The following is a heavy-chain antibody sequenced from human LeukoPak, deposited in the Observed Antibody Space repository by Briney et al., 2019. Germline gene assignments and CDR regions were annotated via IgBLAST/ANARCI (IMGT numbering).Heavy chain of an antibody. CDR1: GFTFSSLA. CDR2: IRSNGDTT. CDR3: AKGQELDDGVFDS. D-gene: IGHD1-1*01. Sequence: GGSPRLSCTASGFTFSSLAMTWVRQAPGKGLEWVSTIRSNGDTTYNADSVKGRFTISRDNSKNTLYLELNSLRVEDTATFYCAKGQELDDGVFDSWGQGTMVTVSS. V-gene: IGHV3-23*01. J-gene: IGHJ4*02.